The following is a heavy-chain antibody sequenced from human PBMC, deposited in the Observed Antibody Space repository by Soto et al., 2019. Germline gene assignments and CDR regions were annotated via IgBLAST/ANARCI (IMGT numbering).Heavy chain of an antibody. D-gene: IGHD5-12*01. J-gene: IGHJ5*02. CDR2: IFSNDDK. CDR1: GLSLSKGRLG. V-gene: IGHV2-26*01. CDR3: AHLHANSGYDWRYDP. Sequence: SGPTLVNPTETLTLTCTVSGLSLSKGRLGVSWIRQPPGKALEWLAHIFSNDDKSYSTSLKSRLTISKDTSKNQVVLTMTNVDTVDTATYYCAHLHANSGYDWRYDPWGQGTLVTVSS.